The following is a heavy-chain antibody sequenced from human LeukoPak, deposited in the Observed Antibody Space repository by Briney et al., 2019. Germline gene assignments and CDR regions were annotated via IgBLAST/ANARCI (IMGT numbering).Heavy chain of an antibody. CDR3: ANRIAATGVVY. V-gene: IGHV3-48*03. D-gene: IGHD6-13*01. CDR1: GFTFGSYE. Sequence: GGSLRLSCAASGFTFGSYEMNWVRQAPGKGLEWVSYISSSGSTIYYADSVKGRFTISRDNSKNTLYLQMNSLRAEDTAVYYCANRIAATGVVYWGQGTLVTVSS. CDR2: ISSSGSTI. J-gene: IGHJ4*02.